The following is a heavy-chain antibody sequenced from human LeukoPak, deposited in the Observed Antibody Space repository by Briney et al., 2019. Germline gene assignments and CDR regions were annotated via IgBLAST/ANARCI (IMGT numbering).Heavy chain of an antibody. CDR3: ARGEAVWVVAATPFDY. CDR1: GGTFSSYA. J-gene: IGHJ4*02. V-gene: IGHV1-69*05. Sequence: SVKVSCTASGGTFSSYAISWVRQAPGQELEWMGRIIPIFGTANYAQKFQGRVTITTDESTSTAYMELSSLRSEDTAVYYCARGEAVWVVAATPFDYWGQGTLVTVSS. D-gene: IGHD2-15*01. CDR2: IIPIFGTA.